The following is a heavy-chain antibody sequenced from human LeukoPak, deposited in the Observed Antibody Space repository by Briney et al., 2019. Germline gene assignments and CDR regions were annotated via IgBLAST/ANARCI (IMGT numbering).Heavy chain of an antibody. V-gene: IGHV3-30*02. J-gene: IGHJ4*02. Sequence: GGSLRLSCAASGFTFSSYGMHWVRQAPGKGLEWVAFIRYDGSNKYYADSVKGRFTISRDNSKNTLYLQMNSLRAEDTAVYYCAKDILGYCSSTSCTLLDYWGQGTLVTVSS. CDR1: GFTFSSYG. CDR3: AKDILGYCSSTSCTLLDY. CDR2: IRYDGSNK. D-gene: IGHD2-2*01.